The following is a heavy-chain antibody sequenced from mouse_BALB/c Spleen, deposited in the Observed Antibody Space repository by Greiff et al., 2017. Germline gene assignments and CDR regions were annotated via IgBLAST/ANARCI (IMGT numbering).Heavy chain of an antibody. CDR1: GYTFTSYY. Sequence: VQLQQSGAELVKPGASVKLSCKASGYTFTSYYMYWVKQRPGQGLEWIGEINPSNGGTNFNEKFKSKATLTVDKSSSTAYMQLSSLTSEDSAVYYCTRTGYYWYFDVWGAGTTVTVAS. CDR2: INPSNGGT. CDR3: TRTGYYWYFDV. D-gene: IGHD2-2*01. V-gene: IGHV1S81*02. J-gene: IGHJ1*01.